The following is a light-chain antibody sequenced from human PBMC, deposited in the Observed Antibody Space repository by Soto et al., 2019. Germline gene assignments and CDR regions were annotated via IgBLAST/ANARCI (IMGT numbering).Light chain of an antibody. Sequence: QSALTQPPSVSGAPGQRVTISCTGSSSNIGAGYDVHWYQQLPGTAPKLLIYGNNNRPSGVPDRFSGSKSGTSASLAITGLQAEDEADYYCQSYDSSLSGRGYVFGTGTKLTVL. J-gene: IGLJ1*01. V-gene: IGLV1-40*01. CDR1: SSNIGAGYD. CDR2: GNN. CDR3: QSYDSSLSGRGYV.